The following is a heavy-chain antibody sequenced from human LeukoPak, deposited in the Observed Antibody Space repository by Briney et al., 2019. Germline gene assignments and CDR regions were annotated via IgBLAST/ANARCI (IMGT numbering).Heavy chain of an antibody. J-gene: IGHJ4*02. CDR1: GGTFSSYA. CDR3: ATGSHRMGYFDY. D-gene: IGHD1-26*01. Sequence: ASVKASCKASGGTFSSYAISWVRQAPGQGLEWMGGIIPIFGTANYAQKFQGRVTITADESTSTAYMELSSLRSEDTAVYYCATGSHRMGYFDYWGQGTLVTVSS. V-gene: IGHV1-69*01. CDR2: IIPIFGTA.